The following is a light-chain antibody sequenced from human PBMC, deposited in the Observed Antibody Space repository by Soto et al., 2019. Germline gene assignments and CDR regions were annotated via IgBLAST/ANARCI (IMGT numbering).Light chain of an antibody. CDR2: EGS. CDR3: CSYAGSSTYVV. J-gene: IGLJ2*01. V-gene: IGLV2-23*01. CDR1: SSDVGSYNL. Sequence: QSALTQPASVSGSPGQSITISCTGTSSDVGSYNLVSWYQQHPGKAPKLMIYEGSKRPSGVSNRFSGSKSGNTASLTISGLQAEDEAEYYCCSYAGSSTYVVFGGGPKVTVL.